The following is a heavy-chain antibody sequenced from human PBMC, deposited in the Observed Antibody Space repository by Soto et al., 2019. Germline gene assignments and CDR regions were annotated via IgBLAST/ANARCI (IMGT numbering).Heavy chain of an antibody. CDR2: IYPGDSDT. J-gene: IGHJ4*02. D-gene: IGHD3-9*01. CDR3: ATSRQDILTGYYTAILDY. CDR1: GYSFTTNW. V-gene: IGHV5-51*01. Sequence: GESLKISCKGSGYSFTTNWIGWVRQMPGKGLEWMGIIYPGDSDTRYSPSFQGQVTISADKSISTAYLQWSSLKASDTAMYYCATSRQDILTGYYTAILDYWGQGTLVTVSS.